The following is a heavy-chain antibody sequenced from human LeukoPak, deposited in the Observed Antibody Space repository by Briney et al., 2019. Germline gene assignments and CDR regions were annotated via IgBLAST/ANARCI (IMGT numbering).Heavy chain of an antibody. V-gene: IGHV4-34*01. J-gene: IGHJ1*01. CDR3: ARGYDYVWGSYRYDSAEYFQQ. CDR2: IHHSGST. D-gene: IGHD3-16*02. CDR1: GGSFSGYY. Sequence: SETLSLTCAVYGGSFSGYYWSWIHQPPGKGLEWIGGIHHSGSTNYNPSLKSRVSISVDTSKNQFSLKLTSVTAADTAVYYCARGYDYVWGSYRYDSAEYFQQWGQGTLVTVSS.